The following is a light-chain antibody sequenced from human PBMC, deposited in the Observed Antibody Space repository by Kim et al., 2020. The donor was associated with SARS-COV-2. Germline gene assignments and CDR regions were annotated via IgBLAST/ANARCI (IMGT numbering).Light chain of an antibody. CDR1: DIGGKG. J-gene: IGLJ3*02. V-gene: IGLV3-21*01. Sequence: SYELTQPPSVSVAPGETASIPCGGNDIGGKGVHWYQQKPGQAPVLVIYYDTDRPSGIPERFSGSNSGDTATLTISRVEAGDEDDYYCQVWDTGDHPGVFGGGTQLTVL. CDR3: QVWDTGDHPGV. CDR2: YDT.